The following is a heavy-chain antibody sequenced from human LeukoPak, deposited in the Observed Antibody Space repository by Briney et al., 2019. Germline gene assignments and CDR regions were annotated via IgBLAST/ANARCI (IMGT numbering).Heavy chain of an antibody. CDR1: GFTFSSYD. V-gene: IGHV3-30*03. CDR2: ISYDGSNK. D-gene: IGHD5-12*01. J-gene: IGHJ4*02. Sequence: GGSLRLSCAASGFTFSSYDMDWVRQAPGKGLEWVAVISYDGSNKYYAESVKGRFTISRDNSKNTLYLQLNSLRPDDTAVYYCARDQLAYSGYDTLFDYWGQGTLVTVSS. CDR3: ARDQLAYSGYDTLFDY.